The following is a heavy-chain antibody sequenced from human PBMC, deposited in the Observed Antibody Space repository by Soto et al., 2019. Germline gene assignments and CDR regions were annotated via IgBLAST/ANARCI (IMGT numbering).Heavy chain of an antibody. D-gene: IGHD3-16*01. CDR2: VYWDDDK. J-gene: IGHJ4*02. CDR1: GFSLNTRDVG. V-gene: IGHV2-5*02. CDR3: AFCMGGVGSF. Sequence: QITLNESGPALVKPTQTLTLTCTFSGFSLNTRDVGVGWIRQPPGKALEWLGVVYWDDDKTYSPSLKIRLTITKYTPKNQVVLRMTKMDPLDIATYYCAFCMGGVGSFWGQGSLVTVSS.